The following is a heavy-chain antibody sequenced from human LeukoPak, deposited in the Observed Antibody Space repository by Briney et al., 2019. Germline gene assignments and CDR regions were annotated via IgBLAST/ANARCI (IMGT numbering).Heavy chain of an antibody. CDR3: ARRGGPSWDVGNWFDP. D-gene: IGHD2-2*01. V-gene: IGHV4-39*01. CDR1: GESIRSTTF. CDR2: TSHAGIS. J-gene: IGHJ5*02. Sequence: SETLSLTCSVSGESIRSTTFWGWIRQSPGMGLEWIASTSHAGISYYNPSLSSRVTVSADSSKNQFSLRLSSVTAADTAVYYCARRGGPSWDVGNWFDPWGQGTPVTVSS.